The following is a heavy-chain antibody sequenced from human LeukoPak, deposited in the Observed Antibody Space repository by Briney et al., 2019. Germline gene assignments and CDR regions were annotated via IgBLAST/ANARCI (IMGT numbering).Heavy chain of an antibody. CDR2: IGASDGST. Sequence: GGSLRLSCAASGFTFSSYWMSWVRQAPGKGLEWVSDIGASDGSTYYADSVKGRFAISRDNSKNPLYLELNSLRAEDRAVYYGAKRTVMGLPGGRCFGSWGQGTLVTVSS. CDR3: AKRTVMGLPGGRCFGS. V-gene: IGHV3-23*01. D-gene: IGHD4-17*01. CDR1: GFTFSSYW. J-gene: IGHJ5*02.